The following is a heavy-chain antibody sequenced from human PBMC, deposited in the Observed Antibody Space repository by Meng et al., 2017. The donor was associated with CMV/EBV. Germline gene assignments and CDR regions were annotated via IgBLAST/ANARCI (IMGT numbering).Heavy chain of an antibody. V-gene: IGHV3-11*01. CDR2: ISSSGLSI. CDR3: AKDLTLPTLYGMDV. CDR1: GFTFSDYY. J-gene: IGHJ6*02. Sequence: GESLKISCAASGFTFSDYYMTWIRRAPGKGLEWVSSISSSGLSIYYADSLKGRFTISRDNTKNSLYLQMNGLRAEDAAVYYCAKDLTLPTLYGMDVWGQGTAVTVSS.